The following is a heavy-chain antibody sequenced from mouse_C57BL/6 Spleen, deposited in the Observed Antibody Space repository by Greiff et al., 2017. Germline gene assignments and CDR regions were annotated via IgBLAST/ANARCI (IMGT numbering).Heavy chain of an antibody. CDR2: IYPSDSET. CDR1: GYTFTRYW. J-gene: IGHJ3*01. CDR3: ARGDYAFAY. Sequence: QVQLQQPGAELVRPGSSVKLSCKASGYTFTRYWVDWVKQRPGQGLEWIGNIYPSDSETHYNQKFKDKATLTVDKSSSTAYMQLSSLTSEDSAVYYCARGDYAFAYWGQGTLVTVSA. V-gene: IGHV1-61*01. D-gene: IGHD2-4*01.